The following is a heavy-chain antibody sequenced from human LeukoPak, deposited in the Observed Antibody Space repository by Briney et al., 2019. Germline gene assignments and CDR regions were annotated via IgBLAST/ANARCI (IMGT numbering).Heavy chain of an antibody. CDR3: ARERWGYLYFDY. D-gene: IGHD5-24*01. Sequence: PSETLSLTCAVYGGSFSGYYWSWIRQPPGKGLEWIGEINHSGSTNYNPSLKSRATISVDTSKNQFSLKLSSVTAADTAVYYCARERWGYLYFDYWGQGTLVTVSS. CDR1: GGSFSGYY. V-gene: IGHV4-34*01. CDR2: INHSGST. J-gene: IGHJ4*02.